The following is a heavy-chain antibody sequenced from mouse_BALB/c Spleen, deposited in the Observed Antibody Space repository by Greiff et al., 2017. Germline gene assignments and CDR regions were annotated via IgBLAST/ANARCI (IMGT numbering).Heavy chain of an antibody. D-gene: IGHD2-1*01. CDR1: GFTFSSFG. Sequence: EVQLQQSGGGLVQPGGSRKLSCAASGFTFSSFGMHWVRQAPEKGLEWVAYISSGSSTIYYADTVKGRFTISRDNPKNTLYLQMSSLKSEDTAMYYCARHVPYGNYDFDYWGQGTTLTVSS. V-gene: IGHV5-17*02. J-gene: IGHJ2*01. CDR3: ARHVPYGNYDFDY. CDR2: ISSGSSTI.